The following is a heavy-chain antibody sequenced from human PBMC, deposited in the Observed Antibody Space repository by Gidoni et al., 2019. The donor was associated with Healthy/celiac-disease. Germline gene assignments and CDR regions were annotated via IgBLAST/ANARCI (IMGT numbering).Heavy chain of an antibody. CDR1: GFTFSSYS. V-gene: IGHV3-21*01. J-gene: IGHJ4*02. D-gene: IGHD2-15*01. Sequence: EVQLVESGGGLVKPEGSLKLSCAASGFTFSSYSMNWVRQAPGKGLEWVSSISSSSSYIYYAASVKGRFTISRDNAKNSLYLQMNSLRAEDTAVYYCARDKDIVTGPGYFDYWGQGTLVTVSS. CDR2: ISSSSSYI. CDR3: ARDKDIVTGPGYFDY.